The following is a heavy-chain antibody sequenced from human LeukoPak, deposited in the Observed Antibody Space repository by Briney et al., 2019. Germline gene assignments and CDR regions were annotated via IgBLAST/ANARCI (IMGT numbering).Heavy chain of an antibody. V-gene: IGHV1-46*01. D-gene: IGHD6-13*01. CDR2: INPSGGST. CDR3: ARDRWQQLVQSGDYYYYMDV. CDR1: GYTFTSYY. Sequence: GASVKVSCKASGYTFTSYYMHWVRQAPGQGLEWMGIINPSGGSTSYAQKFQGRVTMTRDMSTSTVYMELSSLRSKDTAVYYCARDRWQQLVQSGDYYYYMDVWGKGTTVTVSS. J-gene: IGHJ6*03.